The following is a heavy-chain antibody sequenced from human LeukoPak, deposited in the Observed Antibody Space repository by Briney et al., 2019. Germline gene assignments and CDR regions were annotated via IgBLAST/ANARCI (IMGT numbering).Heavy chain of an antibody. CDR3: ARVEGRDTIVVPAAIAAFDI. J-gene: IGHJ3*02. D-gene: IGHD2-2*02. Sequence: ASVKVSCKASGYTFTSYGISWVRQATGQGLEWMGWISVYNGNTNYAQKLQGRVTMTTDTSTSTAYMELRSLRSDDTAVYYCARVEGRDTIVVPAAIAAFDIWGQGTMVTVSS. CDR2: ISVYNGNT. CDR1: GYTFTSYG. V-gene: IGHV1-18*01.